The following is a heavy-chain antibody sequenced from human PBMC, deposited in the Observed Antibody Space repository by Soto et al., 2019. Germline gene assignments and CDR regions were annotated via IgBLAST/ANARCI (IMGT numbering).Heavy chain of an antibody. D-gene: IGHD3-10*01. Sequence: QVQLVQSGAEVKKPGASVKVSCKASGYTFTSYYMHWVRQAPGQGLEWMGIINPSGGSTSYAQKFQVRGTMTRDTSTNTVYMELSSLRSEDTAVYYCARGSLDYYGLGSYDYFDYWGQGTLVTVSS. J-gene: IGHJ4*02. V-gene: IGHV1-46*03. CDR3: ARGSLDYYGLGSYDYFDY. CDR2: INPSGGST. CDR1: GYTFTSYY.